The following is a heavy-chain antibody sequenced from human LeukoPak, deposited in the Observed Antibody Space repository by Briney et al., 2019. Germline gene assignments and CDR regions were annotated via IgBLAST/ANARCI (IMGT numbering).Heavy chain of an antibody. CDR2: INTGSTTI. CDR3: ARDSSVCEFDV. Sequence: GGSLRLSCAASGFTFSPYTMHWFRQPPGKGLEWVSYINTGSTTIYYADSVKGRFTISRDNAKNSLYLHMNSLRAEDTAVYYCARDSSVCEFDVWGQGTMVTVSS. D-gene: IGHD6-6*01. V-gene: IGHV3-48*01. J-gene: IGHJ3*01. CDR1: GFTFSPYT.